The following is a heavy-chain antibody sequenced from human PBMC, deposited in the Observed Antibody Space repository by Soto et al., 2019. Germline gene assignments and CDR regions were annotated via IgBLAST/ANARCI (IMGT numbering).Heavy chain of an antibody. V-gene: IGHV1-2*02. J-gene: IGHJ4*02. CDR2: IDLDSSHT. CDR1: GHTFTGHH. CDR3: GLEPMGTGGFDY. D-gene: IGHD7-27*01. Sequence: QVQLVQSGPEVKMPGASVKVSCKASGHTFTGHHMHWVRQAPGQGLAWMAYIDLDSSHTKYAQRFQGRVTTTRDTSITTAYMELRGLRSDDTALYYCGLEPMGTGGFDYWGQGTLLTGSS.